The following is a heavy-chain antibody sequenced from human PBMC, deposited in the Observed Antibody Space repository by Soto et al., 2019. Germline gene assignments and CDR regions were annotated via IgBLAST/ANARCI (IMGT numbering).Heavy chain of an antibody. D-gene: IGHD4-17*01. CDR3: ARLRYNDYVHWNFDL. CDR1: GFSLKNERMG. CDR2: IFSDDEK. J-gene: IGHJ2*01. V-gene: IGHV2-26*01. Sequence: QVTLKESGPVLVRPTETLTLTCTVSGFSLKNERMGVSWIRQPPGKALEWLAHIFSDDEKSYSTSLRSRLTISKDPYKSQVVLTLTNMDPVDTATYHCARLRYNDYVHWNFDLWGRGTVVSVSS.